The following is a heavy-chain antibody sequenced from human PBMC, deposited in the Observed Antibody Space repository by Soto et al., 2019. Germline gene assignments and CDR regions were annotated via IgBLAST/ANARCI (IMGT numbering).Heavy chain of an antibody. V-gene: IGHV3-30*18. CDR2: ISFDGSNK. J-gene: IGHJ4*02. CDR3: AKPQYYDSSGYLFDY. D-gene: IGHD3-22*01. Sequence: LRLSCAASGFTFSNYGMHWVRQAPGKGLEWVAVISFDGSNKYYADSVKGRFTISRDNSKNTLYLQMISLRAEDTAVYYCAKPQYYDSSGYLFDYWGQGTLVTVSS. CDR1: GFTFSNYG.